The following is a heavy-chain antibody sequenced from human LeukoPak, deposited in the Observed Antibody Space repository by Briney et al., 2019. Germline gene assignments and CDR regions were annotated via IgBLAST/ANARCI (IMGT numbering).Heavy chain of an antibody. CDR3: AKSNSGWYSSFDY. V-gene: IGHV3-23*01. Sequence: GGSLRLSCAASGFTFSSYAMSWVRQAPGKGLEWVSAISGSGGSTYYADSVKGRFTISRDNSKDTLYLQMNGLRAEDTAVYYCAKSNSGWYSSFDYWGQGTLVTVSS. D-gene: IGHD6-19*01. J-gene: IGHJ4*02. CDR2: ISGSGGST. CDR1: GFTFSSYA.